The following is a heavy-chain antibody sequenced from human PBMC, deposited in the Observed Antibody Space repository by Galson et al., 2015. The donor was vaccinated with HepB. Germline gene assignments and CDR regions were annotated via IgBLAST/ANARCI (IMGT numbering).Heavy chain of an antibody. D-gene: IGHD5-12*01. CDR1: GSSFTSYW. CDR2: IYPGDSDT. CDR3: ARRTAVGYSGYDCSFDY. J-gene: IGHJ4*02. Sequence: QSGAEVKKPGESLKISCTGSGSSFTSYWIGWVRQMPGKGLEWMGIIYPGDSDTRYSPSFQGQVTISADKSISTAYLQWSSLKASDTAMYYCARRTAVGYSGYDCSFDYWGQGTLVTVSS. V-gene: IGHV5-51*01.